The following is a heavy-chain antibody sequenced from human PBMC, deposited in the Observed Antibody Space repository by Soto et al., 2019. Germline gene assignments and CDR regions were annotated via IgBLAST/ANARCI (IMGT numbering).Heavy chain of an antibody. CDR3: VTSIRDGYNVAFDI. V-gene: IGHV1-8*01. D-gene: IGHD5-12*01. J-gene: IGHJ3*02. CDR2: MNPNSGNT. Sequence: ASVKVSCKASGYTFTSYDINWVRQATGQGLEWMGWMNPNSGNTGYAQKFQGRVAMTRNTSISTAYMELSSLRSEDTAVYYCVTSIRDGYNVAFDIWGQGTMVTVSS. CDR1: GYTFTSYD.